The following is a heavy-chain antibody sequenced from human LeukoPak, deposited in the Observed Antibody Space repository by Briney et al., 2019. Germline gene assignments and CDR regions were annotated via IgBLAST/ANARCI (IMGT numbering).Heavy chain of an antibody. D-gene: IGHD5-24*01. CDR2: ISSNGGST. V-gene: IGHV3-64D*09. CDR1: GFTFSRYA. Sequence: VGSLTLACSVSGFTFSRYARHWIRQTQGKGLEQVEGISSNGGSTYYADIVKGRSTISRDNSKNTLYLQMSTLRPKDTAVYYCVKAPGEMATMWLHYFDYWGPGTLVTVSS. J-gene: IGHJ4*02. CDR3: VKAPGEMATMWLHYFDY.